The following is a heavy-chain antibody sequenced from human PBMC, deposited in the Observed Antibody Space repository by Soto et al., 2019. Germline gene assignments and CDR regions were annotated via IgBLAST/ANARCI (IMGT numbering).Heavy chain of an antibody. CDR2: IRSKANSYAT. J-gene: IGHJ4*02. CDR1: GFTFSGSA. V-gene: IGHV3-73*01. D-gene: IGHD4-4*01. Sequence: EVQLVESGGGLVQPGGSLKLSCAASGFTFSGSAMHWVRQASGKGLEWVGRIRSKANSYATAYAASVKGRFTISRDDSKNTAYLKMNSLKTEDTAVYYCTRDALSKRWGQGTLVTVSS. CDR3: TRDALSKR.